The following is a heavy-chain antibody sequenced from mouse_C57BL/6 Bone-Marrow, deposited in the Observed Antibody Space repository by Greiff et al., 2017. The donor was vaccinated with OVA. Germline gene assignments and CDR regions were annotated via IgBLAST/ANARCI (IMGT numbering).Heavy chain of an antibody. CDR2: INPYNGGT. Sequence: EVHLVESGPVLVKPGASVKMSCKASGYTFTDYYMNWVKQSHGKSLEWIGVINPYNGGTSYNQKFKGKATLTVDKSSSTAYMELNSLTSEDSAVYYCAYYYGSSWGFAYWGQGTLVTVSA. J-gene: IGHJ3*01. V-gene: IGHV1-19*01. CDR3: AYYYGSSWGFAY. CDR1: GYTFTDYY. D-gene: IGHD1-1*01.